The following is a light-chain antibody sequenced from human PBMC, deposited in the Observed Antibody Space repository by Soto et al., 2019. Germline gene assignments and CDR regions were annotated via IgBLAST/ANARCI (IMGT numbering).Light chain of an antibody. CDR3: QQSNNYFWA. CDR2: KAS. V-gene: IGKV1-5*03. Sequence: DSQITHTPPHVSSSVGDRLTITIRASQNINTWLAWYQQKPGKAPKLLILKASSLESGVPSRFSGSGSGTEFTLTISSLQPDDLATEYCQQSNNYFWAFGQGTKVDI. CDR1: QNINTW. J-gene: IGKJ1*01.